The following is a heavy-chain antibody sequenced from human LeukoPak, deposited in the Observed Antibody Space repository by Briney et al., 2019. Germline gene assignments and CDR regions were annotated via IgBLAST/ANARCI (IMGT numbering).Heavy chain of an antibody. D-gene: IGHD4-11*01. CDR1: GFTFTTYD. V-gene: IGHV3-30*03. CDR2: ISFDGSNK. CDR3: ARDRLYGDYKTEFDY. Sequence: GGSLRLSCAVSGFTFTTYDMHWVRQAPGQGLEWVAVISFDGSNKYYVDSVKGRFTISRDTSKTTLYLQMNSLRVEDTAVYYCARDRLYGDYKTEFDYWGQGTLVTVSS. J-gene: IGHJ4*02.